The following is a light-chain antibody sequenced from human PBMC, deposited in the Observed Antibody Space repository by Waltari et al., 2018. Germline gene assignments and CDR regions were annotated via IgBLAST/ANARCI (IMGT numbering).Light chain of an antibody. CDR1: QSIGRY. CDR3: QHYVRLPVT. J-gene: IGKJ1*01. Sequence: EIMLTQSPGTLSLSPGERATLSCRTSQSIGRYLAWYQQKPGQAPRLLIYGASSRATDIPDRFSGSGSGTDFSLTINTLEPEDCALYYCQHYVRLPVTFGQGTKVEIK. V-gene: IGKV3-20*01. CDR2: GAS.